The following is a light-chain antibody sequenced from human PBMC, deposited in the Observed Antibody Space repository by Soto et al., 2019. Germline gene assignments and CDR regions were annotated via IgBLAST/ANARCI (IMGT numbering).Light chain of an antibody. CDR1: QSVSSSY. Sequence: EIVLTQSPGTLSLSPGERATVSCRASQSVSSSYLAWYQQKPGQAPRLLIYGASSRATGIPDRFSGSGSGTDFTLTISRLEPEDFAVYYCQQYGRSPGYTFGQGTKLETK. V-gene: IGKV3-20*01. CDR2: GAS. CDR3: QQYGRSPGYT. J-gene: IGKJ2*01.